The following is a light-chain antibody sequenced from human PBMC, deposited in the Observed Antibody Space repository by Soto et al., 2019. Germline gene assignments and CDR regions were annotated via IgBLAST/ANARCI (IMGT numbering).Light chain of an antibody. CDR3: IQTLQAPSS. V-gene: IGKV2-28*01. Sequence: DIVMTQSPLSLPVTPGEPASISCRSSQSLRHHNGYYYLDWYLQKPGQSPQVLIYLGSNRASGVPDTVSGSGSGTVFTLKISRVEAEDVGVYYCIQTLQAPSSFGQGTKLEIK. CDR1: QSLRHHNGYYY. CDR2: LGS. J-gene: IGKJ2*01.